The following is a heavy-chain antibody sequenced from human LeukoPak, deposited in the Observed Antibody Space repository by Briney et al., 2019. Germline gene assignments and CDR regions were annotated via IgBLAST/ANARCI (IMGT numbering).Heavy chain of an antibody. CDR1: GYTFTSYG. CDR2: ISADNGNT. V-gene: IGHV1-18*01. D-gene: IGHD3-9*01. Sequence: ASVKVSCKASGYTFTSYGISWVRQAPGQGLEWMGWISADNGNTNYAQNLQGRVTMTTDTSTSTAYMELRSLSSDDTAVYYCAREGYEILTGEPTGYFDYWGQGTLVIVSS. CDR3: AREGYEILTGEPTGYFDY. J-gene: IGHJ4*02.